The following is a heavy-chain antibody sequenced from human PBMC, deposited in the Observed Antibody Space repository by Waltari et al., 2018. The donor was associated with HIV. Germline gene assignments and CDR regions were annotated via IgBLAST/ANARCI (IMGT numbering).Heavy chain of an antibody. D-gene: IGHD5-12*01. CDR2: IRSKAYGGTT. Sequence: EVQLVESGGGLVQPGRSLRLSCTASGFTFGDYAMSWVRQAPGKGLEWVGFIRSKAYGGTTEYAASVKGRFTISRDDSKSIAYLQMNSLKTEDTAVYYCTRVGGEMATIGGDYFDYWGQGTLVTVSS. CDR3: TRVGGEMATIGGDYFDY. V-gene: IGHV3-49*04. CDR1: GFTFGDYA. J-gene: IGHJ4*02.